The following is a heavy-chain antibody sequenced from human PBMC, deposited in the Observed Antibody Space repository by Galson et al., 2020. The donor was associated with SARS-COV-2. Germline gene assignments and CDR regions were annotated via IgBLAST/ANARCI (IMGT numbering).Heavy chain of an antibody. J-gene: IGHJ6*02. CDR3: ARGVAAAGGYYYYYYGMDV. V-gene: IGHV1-69*10. D-gene: IGHD6-13*01. CDR2: IIPILGIA. CDR1: GGTFSSYA. Sequence: SVKVSCKASGGTFSSYAISWVRQAPGQGLEWMGGIIPILGIANYAQKFQGRVTITADKSTSTAYMELSSLRSEDTAVYYCARGVAAAGGYYYYYYGMDVWGQGTTVTVSS.